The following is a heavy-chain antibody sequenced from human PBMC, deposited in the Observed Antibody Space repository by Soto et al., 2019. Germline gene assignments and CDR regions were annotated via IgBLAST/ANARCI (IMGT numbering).Heavy chain of an antibody. V-gene: IGHV4-39*01. CDR2: IIHSGST. J-gene: IGHJ4*01. CDR1: GGSISSSSYY. CDR3: ASTHCSGGSCYAYFDY. D-gene: IGHD2-15*01. Sequence: SETLSLTCTVSGGSISSSSYYWGWIRQPPGKGLEWIGSIIHSGSTYYNPSLKSRVTISADTSKKQFSVKLTCVTAAGTAVYYCASTHCSGGSCYAYFDYWGRGTLVTVSS.